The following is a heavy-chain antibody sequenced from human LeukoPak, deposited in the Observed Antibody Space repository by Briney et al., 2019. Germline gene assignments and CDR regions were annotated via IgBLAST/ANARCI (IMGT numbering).Heavy chain of an antibody. CDR2: INPNSGGT. CDR3: ARIRTYGDYAFDY. V-gene: IGHV1-2*04. J-gene: IGHJ4*02. Sequence: ASVKVSCKASGYTFTGYYMHWVRQAPGQGLEWMGRINPNSGGTNYAQKFQGWVTMTRDTSISTAYMELSRLRSDDTAVYYCARIRTYGDYAFDYWGQGTLVTVSS. D-gene: IGHD4-17*01. CDR1: GYTFTGYY.